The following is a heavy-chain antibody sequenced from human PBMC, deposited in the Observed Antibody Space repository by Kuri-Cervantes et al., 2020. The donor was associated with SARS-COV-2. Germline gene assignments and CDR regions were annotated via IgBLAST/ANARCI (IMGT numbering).Heavy chain of an antibody. J-gene: IGHJ6*02. Sequence: SVKVSCKASGGTFSSYAISWVRQAPGQGLEWMGGIIPIFGTANYAQKFQGRVTITADKSTSTAYMELSSLRSEDTAVYYCARSIVILAAASPLNPHGMDVWGQGTTVTVSS. CDR2: IIPIFGTA. V-gene: IGHV1-69*06. CDR1: GGTFSSYA. D-gene: IGHD2-2*01. CDR3: ARSIVILAAASPLNPHGMDV.